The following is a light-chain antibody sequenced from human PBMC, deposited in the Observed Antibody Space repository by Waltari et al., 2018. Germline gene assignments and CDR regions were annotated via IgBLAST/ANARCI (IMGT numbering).Light chain of an antibody. CDR2: WAS. Sequence: DIVMTQSPDSLAVSLGERATINCKSSQSVLYSSNNKNYLAWYQQKPGQPPKLLIYWASTRESGVPERFSGGGSGTDFTLTISSLQAEDVAVYYCQQYYSTPGWTFGQGTKVEIK. CDR3: QQYYSTPGWT. CDR1: QSVLYSSNNKNY. J-gene: IGKJ1*01. V-gene: IGKV4-1*01.